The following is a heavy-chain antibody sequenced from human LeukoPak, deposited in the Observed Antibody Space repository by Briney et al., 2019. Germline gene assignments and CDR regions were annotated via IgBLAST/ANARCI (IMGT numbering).Heavy chain of an antibody. V-gene: IGHV3-20*04. D-gene: IGHD6-13*01. CDR1: GFTFSNAW. CDR3: AREGNGIAAAGKSFYYYYMDV. Sequence: GGSLRLSCAASGFTFSNAWMSWVRQAPGKGLEWVSGINWNGGSTGYADSVKGRFTISRDNAKNSLYLQMNSLRAEDTALYYCAREGNGIAAAGKSFYYYYMDVWGKGTTVTVSS. CDR2: INWNGGST. J-gene: IGHJ6*03.